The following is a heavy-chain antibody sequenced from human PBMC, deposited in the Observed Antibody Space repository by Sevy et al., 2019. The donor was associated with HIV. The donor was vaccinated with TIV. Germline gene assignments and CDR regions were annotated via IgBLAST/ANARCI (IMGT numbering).Heavy chain of an antibody. J-gene: IGHJ4*02. CDR3: ASDYS. CDR1: GFIFSSHW. CDR2: IKQDGSEK. Sequence: GGSLRLSCAASGFIFSSHWMTWVRQAPGKGLEWVANIKQDGSEKYYVASLKGRFTISRDNAKNSLSLQMNSLRVEDTAMYYCASDYSWGQGTLVTVSS. V-gene: IGHV3-7*01.